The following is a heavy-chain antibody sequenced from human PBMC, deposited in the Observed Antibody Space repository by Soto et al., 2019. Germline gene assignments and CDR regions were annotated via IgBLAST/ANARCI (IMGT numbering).Heavy chain of an antibody. V-gene: IGHV2-5*05. CDR2: TYWDDDK. Sequence: QITLKESGPTLVKPTQTLTLTCTFSGFSLSTSGVGVGWIRQPPGKALEWLALTYWDDDKRYGPSLKSRLTNTKDTSKNQVVLTTTNMDPVDTATYYCAHRQRTVYFDYWGQGTLVTVSS. D-gene: IGHD4-17*01. CDR3: AHRQRTVYFDY. J-gene: IGHJ4*02. CDR1: GFSLSTSGVG.